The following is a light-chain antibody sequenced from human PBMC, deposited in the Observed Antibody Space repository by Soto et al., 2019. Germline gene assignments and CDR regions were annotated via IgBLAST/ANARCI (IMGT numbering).Light chain of an antibody. J-gene: IGKJ2*01. V-gene: IGKV1-5*03. CDR1: QSISSC. CDR2: KAY. Sequence: DIPMTKSPSTLSASVGDRVTITCRASQSISSCLAWYHQKPGKAPKLLISKAYSLESGVQSRFSGSAAGTEFTLTLSSLQPDDFATYYCQQYNSYQYTFGQGTKLEIK. CDR3: QQYNSYQYT.